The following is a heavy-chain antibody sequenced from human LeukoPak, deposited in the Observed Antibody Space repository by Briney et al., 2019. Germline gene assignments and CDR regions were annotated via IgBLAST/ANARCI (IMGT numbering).Heavy chain of an antibody. CDR1: GFTFSNYD. Sequence: GRSLRLSCAASGFTFSNYDMHWVRQAPGKGLEWVAVISNDGSNAYYADSVKGRSTISRDNSKNTLYLQMNSLRPEDTAVYYCANKPRGLKNFDYWGQGTLVTVSS. CDR3: ANKPRGLKNFDY. V-gene: IGHV3-30*18. J-gene: IGHJ4*02. CDR2: ISNDGSNA.